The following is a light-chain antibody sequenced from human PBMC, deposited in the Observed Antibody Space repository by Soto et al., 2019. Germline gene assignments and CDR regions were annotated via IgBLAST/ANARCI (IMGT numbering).Light chain of an antibody. Sequence: QSVLTQPASVSGSPGQSITISCTGTSSDVGGYNYLSWYQQHPGKGPKLMIYEVSNRPSGVSNRFSGSKSGNTATLTISGLQAEDEADYYCSSYTSTTTRVFGTGTKVTVL. V-gene: IGLV2-14*03. J-gene: IGLJ1*01. CDR2: EVS. CDR1: SSDVGGYNY. CDR3: SSYTSTTTRV.